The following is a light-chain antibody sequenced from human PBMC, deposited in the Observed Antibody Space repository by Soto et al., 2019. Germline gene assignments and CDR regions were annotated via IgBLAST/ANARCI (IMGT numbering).Light chain of an antibody. J-gene: IGKJ2*02. Sequence: EIVLTQSPGTLSLSPGERATLSCRASQSVSSSYLAWYQQKPGQAPRLLIYGASSRATGIPDRFSASGSGTDFTLTISSLEPEDFAVYYCQQRSSWPRTFGQGTKVDIK. CDR1: QSVSSSY. CDR3: QQRSSWPRT. CDR2: GAS. V-gene: IGKV3D-20*02.